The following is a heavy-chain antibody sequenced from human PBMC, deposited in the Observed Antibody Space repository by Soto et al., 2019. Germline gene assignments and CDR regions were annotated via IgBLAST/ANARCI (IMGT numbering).Heavy chain of an antibody. CDR2: IIPIFGTA. D-gene: IGHD2-21*02. CDR3: ARDIGVVVTATRDWYFDL. CDR1: GGTFSSYA. V-gene: IGHV1-69*13. Sequence: SVKVSCKASGGTFSSYAISWVRQAPGQGLEWMGGIIPIFGTANYAQKFQGRVTITADESTSTAYMELSSLRSEDTAVYYCARDIGVVVTATRDWYFDLWGRGTLVTVSS. J-gene: IGHJ2*01.